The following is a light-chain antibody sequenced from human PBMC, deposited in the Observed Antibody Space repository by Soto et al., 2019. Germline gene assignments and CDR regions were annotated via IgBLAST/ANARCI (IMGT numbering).Light chain of an antibody. Sequence: QSVLTQPASVSGSPGQSITISCTGTSSDVGDCNYVSWYQQHPGKAPRLMIYEVSNRPSGVSNRFSGSKSGNTASLTISGLQAEDVADYYCSSYTSSSTPYVFGTGTKRTVL. CDR2: EVS. CDR3: SSYTSSSTPYV. V-gene: IGLV2-14*01. J-gene: IGLJ1*01. CDR1: SSDVGDCNY.